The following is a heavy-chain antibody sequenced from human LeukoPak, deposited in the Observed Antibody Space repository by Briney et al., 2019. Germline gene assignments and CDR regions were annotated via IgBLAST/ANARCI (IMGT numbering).Heavy chain of an antibody. J-gene: IGHJ4*02. D-gene: IGHD2/OR15-2a*01. Sequence: GGSLRLSCAASGFSFSDHYMSWIRQAPGRGLEWVSYISGRSHAIYYADSVKGRFTISRDNAKNSLYLQINSLRAEDTAVYYCTTSLSTLGSFDYWGQGTLVTVSS. V-gene: IGHV3-11*04. CDR1: GFSFSDHY. CDR3: TTSLSTLGSFDY. CDR2: ISGRSHAI.